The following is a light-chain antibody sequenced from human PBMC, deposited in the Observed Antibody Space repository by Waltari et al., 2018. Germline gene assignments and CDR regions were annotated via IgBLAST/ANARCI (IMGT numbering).Light chain of an antibody. CDR3: QQYYSIPYT. CDR2: WAS. J-gene: IGKJ2*01. V-gene: IGKV4-1*01. CDR1: ILYSSNNKNY. Sequence: ILYSSNNKNYLAWYQQKPGQPPKLLIYWASTREAGVPDRFSGSGSGTDFTLTISSLQAEDVAVYYCQQYYSIPYTFGQGTKLEIK.